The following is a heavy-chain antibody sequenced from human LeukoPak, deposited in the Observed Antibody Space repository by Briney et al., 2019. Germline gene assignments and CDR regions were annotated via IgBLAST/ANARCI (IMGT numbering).Heavy chain of an antibody. V-gene: IGHV4-30-2*06. CDR3: ARGRRNWGSGGYYFDY. CDR1: GGSISSGPYF. Sequence: SETLSLTCSVSGGSISSGPYFWSWIRQSPGQGLEWIGYIRPSGSTNYNPSLKSRVTISVDTSKNQFSLKLSSVTAADTAVYYCARGRRNWGSGGYYFDYWGQGTLVTVSS. CDR2: IRPSGST. D-gene: IGHD7-27*01. J-gene: IGHJ4*02.